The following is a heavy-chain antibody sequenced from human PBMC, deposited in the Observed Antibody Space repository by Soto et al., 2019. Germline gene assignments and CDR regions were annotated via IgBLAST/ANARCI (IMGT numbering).Heavy chain of an antibody. CDR2: ISGTSGGT. D-gene: IGHD2-2*01. CDR1: GFTFSNYA. J-gene: IGHJ4*02. Sequence: GGSLRLSCAASGFTFSNYAMSWVRQAPGKGLEWVSAISGTSGGTFYAGSVKGRFTISRDNSRNTLYLQMNSLSPEDTALFYCAKRVVVSGATYYFDYWGQGTLVTVSS. V-gene: IGHV3-23*01. CDR3: AKRVVVSGATYYFDY.